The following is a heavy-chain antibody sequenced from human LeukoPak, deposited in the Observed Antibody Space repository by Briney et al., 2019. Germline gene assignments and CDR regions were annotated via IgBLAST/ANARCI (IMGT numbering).Heavy chain of an antibody. V-gene: IGHV4-59*01. Sequence: SETLSLTCTVSGGSISSYYWSWIRQPPGKGLEWIGYIYYSGSTNYNPSLKSRVTISVDTSKNQFSLKLSSVTAADTAVYYCARSVEGYCSGGSCYSYSYYMDVWGKGTPVTVSS. CDR2: IYYSGST. CDR1: GGSISSYY. D-gene: IGHD2-15*01. J-gene: IGHJ6*03. CDR3: ARSVEGYCSGGSCYSYSYYMDV.